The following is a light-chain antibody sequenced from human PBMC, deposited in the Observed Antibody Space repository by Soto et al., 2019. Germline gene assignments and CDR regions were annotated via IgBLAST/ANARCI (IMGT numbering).Light chain of an antibody. V-gene: IGKV3D-20*01. CDR2: EAS. CDR1: QSVRSRY. CDR3: QQYASSPIT. Sequence: EIVLTQSPDTQSLSPGEKATLSCGASQSVRSRYLAWYQQKVGRAPRLLIYEASTRATGIPDRFSGGGSGTHFTLTIRRMEPEDFAVYYCQQYASSPITFGQGTRLEIK. J-gene: IGKJ5*01.